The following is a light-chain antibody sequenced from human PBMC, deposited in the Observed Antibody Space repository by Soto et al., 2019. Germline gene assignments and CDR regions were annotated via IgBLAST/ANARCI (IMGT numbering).Light chain of an antibody. CDR3: QVWDTRSEHYV. CDR1: SIGSKS. V-gene: IGLV3-21*02. J-gene: IGLJ1*01. CDR2: DDS. Sequence: SYELTQSPSVSVAPGQTVTITCGGSSIGSKSVHWYQQKPGQAPVLVVYDDSDRRSGIPERFSGSNFGNTATLTITRVEAGDEADYHCQVWDTRSEHYVFGPGTKVTVL.